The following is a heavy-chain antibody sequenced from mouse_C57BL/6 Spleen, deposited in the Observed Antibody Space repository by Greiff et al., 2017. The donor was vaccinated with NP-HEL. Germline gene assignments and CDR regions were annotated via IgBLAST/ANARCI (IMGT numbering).Heavy chain of an antibody. D-gene: IGHD2-12*01. Sequence: EVQLQQSGPELVKPGASVKISCKASGYTFTDYYMNWVKQSHGKSLEWIGDINPNNGGTSYNQKFKGKATLTVDKSSSTAYMELRSLTSEDSAVYYCASTYYKRGYYFDYWGQGTTLTVSS. J-gene: IGHJ2*01. CDR3: ASTYYKRGYYFDY. V-gene: IGHV1-26*01. CDR1: GYTFTDYY. CDR2: INPNNGGT.